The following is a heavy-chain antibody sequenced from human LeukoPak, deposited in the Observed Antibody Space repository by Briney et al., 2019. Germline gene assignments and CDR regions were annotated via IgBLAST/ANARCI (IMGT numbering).Heavy chain of an antibody. J-gene: IGHJ4*02. V-gene: IGHV3-23*01. D-gene: IGHD3-22*01. Sequence: GGSLRLSCAASGFTFSSYAMSWVRQTPGNGLEWVSAIIGSGGSTYYADSVKGRFTISTDNSKNTLYLQMNSLRAEDTVIYHCARGEWELLPSLGYWGQGTLVTVSS. CDR1: GFTFSSYA. CDR3: ARGEWELLPSLGY. CDR2: IIGSGGST.